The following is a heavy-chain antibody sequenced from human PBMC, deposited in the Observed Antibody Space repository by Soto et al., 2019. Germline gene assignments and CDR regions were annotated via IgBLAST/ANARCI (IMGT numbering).Heavy chain of an antibody. D-gene: IGHD5-12*01. CDR1: GGSISSTSYY. Sequence: SETLSLTCTVSGGSISSTSYYWGWIRQPPGKGLEWVGSIYYSGSTYYNPSLKSRVTISVDTSKNQFSLKLSSVTAADTAVYYCARHREYSDYDGAGRKLDYWGQGTLVTVSS. J-gene: IGHJ4*02. CDR2: IYYSGST. CDR3: ARHREYSDYDGAGRKLDY. V-gene: IGHV4-39*01.